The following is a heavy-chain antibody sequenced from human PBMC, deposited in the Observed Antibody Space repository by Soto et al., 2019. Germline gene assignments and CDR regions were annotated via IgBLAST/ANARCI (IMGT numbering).Heavy chain of an antibody. Sequence: ASVKVSCKGAGYTFSNYYMHWVRQAPGQGLEWMGIINPSGDSTSYAQEFQGRVTMTRETSTSTLYMELSSLRSEDTAVYYCARSVERREFWVHWGQGTLVTVSS. D-gene: IGHD3-10*01. V-gene: IGHV1-46*01. CDR1: GYTFSNYY. J-gene: IGHJ4*02. CDR3: ARSVERREFWVH. CDR2: INPSGDST.